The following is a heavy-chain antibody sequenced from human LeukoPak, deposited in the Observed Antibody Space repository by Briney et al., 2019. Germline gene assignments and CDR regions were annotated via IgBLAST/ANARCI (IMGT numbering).Heavy chain of an antibody. CDR1: GFPFSSYA. Sequence: GGSLRLSCAASGFPFSSYAMSWVRQAPGWGLEWVSAITAGGGSTFYADSVKGRFTISRDNTKNTLYLQMNSLRAEDTAVYYCVSFYETYWGRGTLVTVSS. CDR3: VSFYETY. CDR2: ITAGGGST. D-gene: IGHD2/OR15-2a*01. J-gene: IGHJ4*02. V-gene: IGHV3-23*01.